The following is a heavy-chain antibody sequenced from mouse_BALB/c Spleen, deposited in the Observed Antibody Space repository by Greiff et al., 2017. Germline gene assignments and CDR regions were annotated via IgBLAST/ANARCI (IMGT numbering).Heavy chain of an antibody. CDR3: TRGYGTYAMDY. Sequence: EVQLVESGGGLVKPGGSLKLSCAASGFTFSSYTMSWVRQTPEKRLEWVATISSGGSYTYYPDSVKGRFTISRDNAKNTLYLQMSSLKSEDTAMYYCTRGYGTYAMDYWGQGTSVTVSS. CDR2: ISSGGSYT. V-gene: IGHV5-6-4*01. CDR1: GFTFSSYT. D-gene: IGHD1-1*01. J-gene: IGHJ4*01.